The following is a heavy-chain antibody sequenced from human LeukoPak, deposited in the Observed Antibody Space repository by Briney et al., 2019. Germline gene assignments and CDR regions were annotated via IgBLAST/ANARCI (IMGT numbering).Heavy chain of an antibody. J-gene: IGHJ4*02. V-gene: IGHV1-8*03. CDR3: AIIAAQGFDY. Sequence: ASVRVSCKASGYTFTSYDINWVRQATGQGLEWMGWMNPNSGNTGYAQKFQGRVTITRNTSIITAYMELSSLRSEDPAVYYCAIIAAQGFDYWGQGTLVTVSS. CDR1: GYTFTSYD. CDR2: MNPNSGNT. D-gene: IGHD6-6*01.